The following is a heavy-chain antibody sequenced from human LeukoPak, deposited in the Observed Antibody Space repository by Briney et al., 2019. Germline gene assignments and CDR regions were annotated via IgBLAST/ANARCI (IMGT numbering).Heavy chain of an antibody. J-gene: IGHJ5*02. CDR2: IYYSGGS. Sequence: SETLSLTCTVSGVSISSDYWSWIRLPPGKGLEWIGYIYYSGGSNYNPSLKSRVTMSVDTSKNQFSLKLTSVTAADTAVYYGARRLRQNLFDPWGQGTLVTVSS. CDR1: GVSISSDY. CDR3: ARRLRQNLFDP. D-gene: IGHD4-17*01. V-gene: IGHV4-59*08.